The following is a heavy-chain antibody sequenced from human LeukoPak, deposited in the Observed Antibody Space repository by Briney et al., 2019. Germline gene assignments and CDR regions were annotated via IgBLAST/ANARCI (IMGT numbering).Heavy chain of an antibody. Sequence: GGSLRLSCAASGFTFSSYAMSWVRQAPGKGLEWVSAISGSGGSTYYADSVKGRFTISRDNAKNSLYLQMSSLRAEDTAVYYCARDSPYCSSTSCLFDGNYYYYYGMDVWGQGTTVTASS. CDR1: GFTFSSYA. CDR3: ARDSPYCSSTSCLFDGNYYYYYGMDV. J-gene: IGHJ6*02. V-gene: IGHV3-23*01. D-gene: IGHD2-2*01. CDR2: ISGSGGST.